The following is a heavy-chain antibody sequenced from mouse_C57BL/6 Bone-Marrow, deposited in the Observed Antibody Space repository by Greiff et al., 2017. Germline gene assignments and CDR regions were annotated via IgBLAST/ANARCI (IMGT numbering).Heavy chain of an antibody. CDR1: GYTFTSYW. D-gene: IGHD1-1*01. V-gene: IGHV1-52*01. CDR2: IDPSDSET. CDR3: ARGRYYGSSHFDY. Sequence: VQLQQPGAELVRPGSSVKLSCKASGYTFTSYWMHWVKQRPIQGLEWIGNIDPSDSETHYNQKFKDKATLTVDKSSSPAYMQLSSLTSEDSAVYYCARGRYYGSSHFDYWGQGTTLTVSS. J-gene: IGHJ2*01.